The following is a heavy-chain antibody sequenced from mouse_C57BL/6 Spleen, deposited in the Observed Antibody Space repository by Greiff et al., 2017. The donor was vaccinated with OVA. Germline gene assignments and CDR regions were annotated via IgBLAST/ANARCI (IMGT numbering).Heavy chain of an antibody. CDR2: ISYDGSN. V-gene: IGHV3-6*01. J-gene: IGHJ4*01. CDR3: ARDEGRLYYAMDY. Sequence: EVQLQQSGPGLVKPSQSLSLTCSVTGYSITSGYYWNWIRQFPGNKLEWMGYISYDGSNNYNPSLKNRISITRDTSKNQFFLKLNSVTTEDTATYYCARDEGRLYYAMDYWGQGTSVTVSS. D-gene: IGHD3-3*01. CDR1: GYSITSGYY.